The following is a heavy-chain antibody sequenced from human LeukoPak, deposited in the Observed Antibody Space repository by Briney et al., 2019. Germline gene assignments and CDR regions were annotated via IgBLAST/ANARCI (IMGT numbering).Heavy chain of an antibody. V-gene: IGHV4-38-2*01. Sequence: PSETLSLTCAVSGYSISSGYYWGWIRQPPGKGLEWIGSIYHSGSTYYNPSLKSRATISVDTSKNQFSLKLSSVTAADTAVYYCARAGGYYNAFDIWGQGTLVTVSS. CDR2: IYHSGST. CDR1: GYSISSGYY. J-gene: IGHJ3*02. D-gene: IGHD2/OR15-2a*01. CDR3: ARAGGYYNAFDI.